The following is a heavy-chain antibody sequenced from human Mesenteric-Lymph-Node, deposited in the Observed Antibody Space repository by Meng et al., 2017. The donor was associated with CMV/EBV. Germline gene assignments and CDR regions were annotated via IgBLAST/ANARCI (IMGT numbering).Heavy chain of an antibody. D-gene: IGHD6-13*01. CDR1: GGSFSDYC. CDR3: ARAGFTSSWYNARWFDP. V-gene: IGHV4-34*01. CDR2: LNHSGST. Sequence: SETLSLTCAVYGGSFSDYCWSWIRQPPGKGLEWLGELNHSGSTNYNPSLKSRVSISADTSKNQFSLKLTSVTAADTAVYFCARAGFTSSWYNARWFDPWGQGTLVTV. J-gene: IGHJ5*02.